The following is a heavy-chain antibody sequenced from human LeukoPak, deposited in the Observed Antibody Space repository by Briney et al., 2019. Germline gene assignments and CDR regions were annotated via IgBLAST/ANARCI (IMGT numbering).Heavy chain of an antibody. Sequence: PGGSLRLSCAASGLTFSNYWMHWARHVPGKGLVWVSHINSDGRIINYADSVKGRFTISRDNAKNTLYLQMNSLRVEDTAVYYCASGGHGYSGYDPDFDYWGQGTLVTVSS. D-gene: IGHD5-12*01. CDR1: GLTFSNYW. CDR2: INSDGRII. J-gene: IGHJ4*02. CDR3: ASGGHGYSGYDPDFDY. V-gene: IGHV3-74*01.